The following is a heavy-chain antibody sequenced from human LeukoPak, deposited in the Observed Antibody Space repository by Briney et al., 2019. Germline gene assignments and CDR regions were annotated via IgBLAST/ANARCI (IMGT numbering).Heavy chain of an antibody. Sequence: GASVKVSCKASGGTFSSYAISWVRQAPGQGLEWMGGIIPIFGTANYAQKFQGRVTITADESTSTAYMELSSLRSEDTAVYYCARGRLELPYYYYYGMDVWGQGTTVTVSS. CDR2: IIPIFGTA. D-gene: IGHD1-7*01. J-gene: IGHJ6*02. V-gene: IGHV1-69*13. CDR3: ARGRLELPYYYYYGMDV. CDR1: GGTFSSYA.